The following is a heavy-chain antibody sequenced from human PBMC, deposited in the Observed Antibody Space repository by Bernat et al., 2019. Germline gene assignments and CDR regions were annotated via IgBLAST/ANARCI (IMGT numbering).Heavy chain of an antibody. D-gene: IGHD1-26*01. Sequence: EVQLVESGGGLVQPGGSLRLSCAASGFTFSSYSMNWVRQAPGKGLEWVSYISSSGSTIYFADSVKGRFTISGGNAKNSLYLQMHGLRAEDTAVYYCASWGNSGSRRFDSWGQGTLVTVSS. J-gene: IGHJ4*02. CDR1: GFTFSSYS. CDR2: ISSSGSTI. V-gene: IGHV3-48*01. CDR3: ASWGNSGSRRFDS.